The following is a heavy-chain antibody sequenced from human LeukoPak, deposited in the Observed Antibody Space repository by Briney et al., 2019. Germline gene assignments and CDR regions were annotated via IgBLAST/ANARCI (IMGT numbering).Heavy chain of an antibody. Sequence: SETLSLTCAVYGGSFSGYYWSWIRQPPGKGLEWIGEINHSGSTNYSPSLKSRVTISVDTSKNQFSLKLSSVTAADTAVYYCARRGYSSGWYRGYFDYWGQGTLVTVSS. V-gene: IGHV4-34*01. CDR1: GGSFSGYY. CDR2: INHSGST. J-gene: IGHJ4*02. CDR3: ARRGYSSGWYRGYFDY. D-gene: IGHD6-19*01.